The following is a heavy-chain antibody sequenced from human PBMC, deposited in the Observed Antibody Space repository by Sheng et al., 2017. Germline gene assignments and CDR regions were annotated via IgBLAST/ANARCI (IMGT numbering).Heavy chain of an antibody. CDR2: IIPIFGTA. J-gene: IGHJ4*02. CDR1: GGTFSSYA. CDR3: ARESSERGLWFRGGALDY. D-gene: IGHD3-10*01. V-gene: IGHV1-69*05. Sequence: QVQLVQSGAEVKKPGSSVKVSCKASGGTFSSYAISWVRQAPGQGLEWMGGIIPIFGTANYAQKFQGRVTITTDESTSTAYMELSSLRSEDTAVYYCARESSERGLWFRGGALDYWGQGTLVTVSS.